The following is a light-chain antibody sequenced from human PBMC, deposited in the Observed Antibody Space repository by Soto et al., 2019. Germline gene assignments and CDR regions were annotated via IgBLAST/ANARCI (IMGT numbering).Light chain of an antibody. CDR3: QSYDSSLSGGV. J-gene: IGLJ3*02. CDR2: GNS. CDR1: SSNIGAGYN. Sequence: QYVLTQPPSVSGARGQRVTISCTGSSSNIGAGYNVHWYQQLPGTAPKLLIYGNSNRPSGVPDRFSGSKSGTSASLAITGLQAEDEADYYCQSYDSSLSGGVFGGGTKLTVL. V-gene: IGLV1-40*01.